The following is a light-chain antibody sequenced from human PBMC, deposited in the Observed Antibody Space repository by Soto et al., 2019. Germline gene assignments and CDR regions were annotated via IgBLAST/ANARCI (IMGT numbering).Light chain of an antibody. Sequence: AIQMTQSPSSLSASVGDRVTITCRASQAIRNDLGWYQQKPGTAPRLLIFGTSVLHFGVPSRFSGSGSGTDFTLTISCLQPEDFATYYCLQDHSYPWTFGQGTKVEV. CDR2: GTS. J-gene: IGKJ1*01. CDR3: LQDHSYPWT. V-gene: IGKV1-6*02. CDR1: QAIRND.